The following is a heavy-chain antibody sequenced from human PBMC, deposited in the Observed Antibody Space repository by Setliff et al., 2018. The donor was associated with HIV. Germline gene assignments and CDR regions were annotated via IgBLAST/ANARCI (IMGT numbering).Heavy chain of an antibody. J-gene: IGHJ6*02. Sequence: GFTFRNYKFNWVRQAPGRGLEWVSSISIGSGGAIDYADSVQGRFTISRDNSKNSLYLQMNGLRVEDTGVYYCARDNLYYNLYDGSPVYGMDVWGQGTTVTVS. CDR1: GFTFRNYK. CDR3: ARDNLYYNLYDGSPVYGMDV. D-gene: IGHD3-3*01. CDR2: ISIGSGGAI. V-gene: IGHV3-21*01.